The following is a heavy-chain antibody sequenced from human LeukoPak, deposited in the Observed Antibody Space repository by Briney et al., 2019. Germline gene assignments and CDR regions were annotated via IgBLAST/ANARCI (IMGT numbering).Heavy chain of an antibody. Sequence: SKTLSPTCTVSGGSISSGSYYWSSIRQPAGKGLDWIGRSYTSGSTNYNPSLKSRVTISVDTSKNQFSLQLSSVTAADTAVCYCARDRIVVVPAATNYYYYMDVWGTGTTVTVSS. CDR1: GGSISSGSYY. CDR3: ARDRIVVVPAATNYYYYMDV. J-gene: IGHJ6*03. D-gene: IGHD2-2*01. CDR2: SYTSGST. V-gene: IGHV4-61*02.